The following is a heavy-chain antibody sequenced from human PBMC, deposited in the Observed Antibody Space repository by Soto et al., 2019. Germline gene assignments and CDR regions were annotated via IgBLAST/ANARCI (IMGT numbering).Heavy chain of an antibody. D-gene: IGHD2-2*01. CDR2: IYYSGTT. J-gene: IGHJ6*02. Sequence: PSETLSLTCTVSGGSISSGDYYWSWIRQPPGKGLEWIGYIYYSGTTYYNPSLKSRVTISVDTSKNQFSLKLSSVTAADTAVYYCRGYCSSTRCYGPYYYYGMDVWGQGTTVTVSS. CDR1: GGSISSGDYY. CDR3: RGYCSSTRCYGPYYYYGMDV. V-gene: IGHV4-30-4*01.